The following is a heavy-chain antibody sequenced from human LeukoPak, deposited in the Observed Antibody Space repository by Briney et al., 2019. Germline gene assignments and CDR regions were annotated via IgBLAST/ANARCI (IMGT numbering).Heavy chain of an antibody. CDR3: ARGNYDFWSGTTNYYFDY. V-gene: IGHV4-31*03. J-gene: IGHJ4*02. Sequence: PSETLSLTCTVSGGSISSGGYYWSWIFQHPGKGLEWIGYIYYSGSTYYNPSLKSRVTISVDTSKNQFSLKLSSVTAADTAVYYCARGNYDFWSGTTNYYFDYWGQGTLVTVSS. CDR1: GGSISSGGYY. D-gene: IGHD3-3*01. CDR2: IYYSGST.